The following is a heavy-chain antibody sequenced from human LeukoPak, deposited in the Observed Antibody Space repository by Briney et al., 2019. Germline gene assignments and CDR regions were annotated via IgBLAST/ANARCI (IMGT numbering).Heavy chain of an antibody. V-gene: IGHV3-30*02. J-gene: IGHJ4*02. CDR1: GFTFSSYG. Sequence: GGSLRLSCAASGFTFSSYGMHWVRQAPGKGLEWVAFIRYDGSNKYYADSVKGRLTIYRNNSKNTLYLQMNSLRAEDTAVYYCAKVAHQMVRQNHFDYWGQGTLVTVSS. D-gene: IGHD4/OR15-4a*01. CDR2: IRYDGSNK. CDR3: AKVAHQMVRQNHFDY.